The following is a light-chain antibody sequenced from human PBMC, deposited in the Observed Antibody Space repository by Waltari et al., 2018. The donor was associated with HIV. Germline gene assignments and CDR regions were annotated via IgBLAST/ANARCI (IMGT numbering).Light chain of an antibody. CDR2: WNN. V-gene: IGLV1-47*01. CDR3: AAWDASLSGWV. Sequence: QSVLTQPPSASGTPGQRVTISCSGSSSNIGSNYVYWYQQLPGTAPKLLMYWNNQVPSGVPDRFFGSKSGTSASLAISGLRSEDEADYYCAAWDASLSGWVFGGGTKLTVL. J-gene: IGLJ3*02. CDR1: SSNIGSNY.